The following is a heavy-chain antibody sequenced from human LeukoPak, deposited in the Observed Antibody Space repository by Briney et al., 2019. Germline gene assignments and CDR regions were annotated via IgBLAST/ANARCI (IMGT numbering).Heavy chain of an antibody. J-gene: IGHJ4*02. V-gene: IGHV3-23*01. CDR2: FSGSGGST. Sequence: PGGSLRLSCAASGSTFSTYAMSWVRQAPGKVLEWVVAFSGSGGSTYYADSVKGRLTISRDNSVNTLSLHMDSLRVEDTAIYYCAKNVVFTRYFDSWGQGTLVTVSS. CDR1: GSTFSTYA. CDR3: AKNVVFTRYFDS. D-gene: IGHD2-21*01.